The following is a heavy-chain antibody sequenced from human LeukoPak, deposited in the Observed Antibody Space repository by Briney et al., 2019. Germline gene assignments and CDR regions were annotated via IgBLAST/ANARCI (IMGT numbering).Heavy chain of an antibody. D-gene: IGHD1-26*01. Sequence: LPGGSPRLSCAASGFTFSSYWMSWVRQAPGKGLEWVANIKQDGSEKYYVDSVKGRFTISRDNAKNSLYLQMNSLRAEDTAVYYCAREKISGSLDYWGQGTLVTVSS. J-gene: IGHJ4*02. CDR2: IKQDGSEK. CDR1: GFTFSSYW. V-gene: IGHV3-7*01. CDR3: AREKISGSLDY.